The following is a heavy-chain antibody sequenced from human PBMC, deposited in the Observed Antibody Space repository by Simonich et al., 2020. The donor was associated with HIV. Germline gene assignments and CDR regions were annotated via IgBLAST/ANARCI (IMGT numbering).Heavy chain of an antibody. V-gene: IGHV1-46*01. CDR2: INPSGGST. J-gene: IGHJ4*02. D-gene: IGHD6-13*01. Sequence: QVQLVQSGAEVKKPGASVKVSCKASGYTFTSYYLRWVRQAPGQGLEWMGIINPSGGSTSYAQKFQGRVTMTRDTATSTVYMELSSLRSEDTAVYYCAREGSSWYYFDYWGQGTLVTVSS. CDR1: GYTFTSYY. CDR3: AREGSSWYYFDY.